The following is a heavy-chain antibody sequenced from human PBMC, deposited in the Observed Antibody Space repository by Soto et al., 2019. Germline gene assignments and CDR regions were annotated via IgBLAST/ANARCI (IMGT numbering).Heavy chain of an antibody. CDR2: IYPGDSDT. J-gene: IGHJ6*02. Sequence: RESLKISCKTSGYSFTNYWIGWVRQMPGKGPEWMGIIYPGDSDTRYSPSFQGQVTISADKSTSTAYLLWSSLKASDTVIYFCAGSISYYGMDVWGQGTTATVS. V-gene: IGHV5-51*01. CDR3: AGSISYYGMDV. CDR1: GYSFTNYW.